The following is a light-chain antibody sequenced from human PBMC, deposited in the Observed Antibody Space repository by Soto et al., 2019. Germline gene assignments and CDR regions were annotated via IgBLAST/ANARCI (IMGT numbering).Light chain of an antibody. J-gene: IGKJ1*01. V-gene: IGKV1-39*01. CDR1: QSISSY. Sequence: IQMTQSPSSLSASVGDRVTITCRASQSISSYLNWYQQKPGKAPKLLIYAASSLQSGVPSRFSGSGSGTDFTLTISSLQPEDFATYYCQQSYRTSRTFGQGTKVDIK. CDR2: AAS. CDR3: QQSYRTSRT.